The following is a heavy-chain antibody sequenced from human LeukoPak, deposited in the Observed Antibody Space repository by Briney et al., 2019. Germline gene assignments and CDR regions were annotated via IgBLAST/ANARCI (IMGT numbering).Heavy chain of an antibody. CDR2: IKQDGSEK. J-gene: IGHJ6*04. Sequence: PGGSLRLSCAASGFTFSTYWMSWVRQTPGKGLQWVANIKQDGSEKYYVDSVKGRFTISRDNAKNSLYLQMNSLRAEDTAVYYCAELGITMIGGVWGKGTTVTISS. V-gene: IGHV3-7*01. CDR1: GFTFSTYW. CDR3: AELGITMIGGV. D-gene: IGHD3-10*02.